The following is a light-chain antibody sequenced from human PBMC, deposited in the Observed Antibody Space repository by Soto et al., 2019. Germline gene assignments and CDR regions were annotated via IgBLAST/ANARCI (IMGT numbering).Light chain of an antibody. CDR2: GAS. Sequence: EIVMTQSPATLSVSPGGRATLSCRASQSISDTLAWYQQKPGQAPRLLIYGASSRATGIPDRFSGSGSGTDFTLTISRLEPEDFAVYYCQQYSTSPPTFGGGTKVDIK. CDR1: QSISDT. CDR3: QQYSTSPPT. J-gene: IGKJ4*01. V-gene: IGKV3-20*01.